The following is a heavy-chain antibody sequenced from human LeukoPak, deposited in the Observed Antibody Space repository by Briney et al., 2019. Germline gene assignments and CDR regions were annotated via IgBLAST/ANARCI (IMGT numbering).Heavy chain of an antibody. CDR1: GGSISSYY. J-gene: IGHJ4*02. Sequence: SETLSLTCTVSGGSISSYYWSWIRQPPGKGLEWIGYIYTSGSTNYNPSLKSRVTISVDTSKNQFSLELSSVTAADTAVYYCARQEIVGATALFDYWGQGTLVTVSS. D-gene: IGHD1-26*01. CDR2: IYTSGST. CDR3: ARQEIVGATALFDY. V-gene: IGHV4-4*09.